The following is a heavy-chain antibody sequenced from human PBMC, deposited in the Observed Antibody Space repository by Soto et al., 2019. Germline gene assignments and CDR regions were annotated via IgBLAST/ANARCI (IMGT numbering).Heavy chain of an antibody. CDR2: IYYSGST. D-gene: IGHD3-10*01. V-gene: IGHV4-31*03. Sequence: PSETLSLTCSVSGGSISSPSYHWSWIRQHPGKDLEWIGYIYYSGSTYYNPSLKSRVTISVDTSKNQFSLKLRSVTAADTAEYYCARGPRTTMVRGIFNYYAMDVWGQGTTVTVSS. CDR1: GGSISSPSYH. J-gene: IGHJ6*02. CDR3: ARGPRTTMVRGIFNYYAMDV.